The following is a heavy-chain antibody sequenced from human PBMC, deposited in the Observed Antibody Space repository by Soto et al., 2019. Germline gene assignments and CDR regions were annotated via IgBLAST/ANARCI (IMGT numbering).Heavy chain of an antibody. Sequence: QVQLVQSGAEVKKPGSSVKVSCKASGGTFSSYAISWVRQAPGQGLEWMGGIIPIFGTANYAQKFQGRVTITADESTSTAYMELSSLRSEDTAVYYCARDPASRDGYNLPWYYYGMDVWGQGTTVTVSS. J-gene: IGHJ6*02. CDR2: IIPIFGTA. V-gene: IGHV1-69*12. D-gene: IGHD5-12*01. CDR1: GGTFSSYA. CDR3: ARDPASRDGYNLPWYYYGMDV.